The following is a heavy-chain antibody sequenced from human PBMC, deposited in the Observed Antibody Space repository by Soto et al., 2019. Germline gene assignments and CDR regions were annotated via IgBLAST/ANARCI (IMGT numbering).Heavy chain of an antibody. CDR3: ARADTAMVTAPDY. CDR2: INAGNGNT. V-gene: IGHV1-3*01. Sequence: ASVKVSCKASGYTFTSYAMHWVRQAPGQRLEWMGWINAGNGNTKYSQKFQGRVTITRDTSASTAYMELSSLRSEDTAVYYCARADTAMVTAPDYWGQGTLVTVSS. D-gene: IGHD5-18*01. J-gene: IGHJ4*02. CDR1: GYTFTSYA.